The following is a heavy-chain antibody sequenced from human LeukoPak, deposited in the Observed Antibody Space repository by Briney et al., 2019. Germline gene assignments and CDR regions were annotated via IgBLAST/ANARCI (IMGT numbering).Heavy chain of an antibody. J-gene: IGHJ4*02. CDR3: AREGLAVALDY. Sequence: PSETLSLTCTVSGGSISSYYWSWIRQPPGKGLEWIGYIYYSGSTNYNPSLKSRVTMSVDTSKNQFSLKLSSVTAADTAVYYCAREGLAVALDYWGQGTLVTVSS. D-gene: IGHD6-19*01. CDR1: GGSISSYY. V-gene: IGHV4-59*12. CDR2: IYYSGST.